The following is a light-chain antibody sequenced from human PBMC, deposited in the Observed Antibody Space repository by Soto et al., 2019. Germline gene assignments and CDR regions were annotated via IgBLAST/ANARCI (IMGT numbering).Light chain of an antibody. CDR3: QQSYRNPRT. Sequence: EIVLTQSPGTPSFSPGGRATPSCRASQSVSSSYLAWFQHKPGQAPRLLIYGASSRATGIPDRFSGSGSGTDFTLTISSLQPEDFATYYCQQSYRNPRTFGLGTKVDIK. CDR2: GAS. CDR1: QSVSSSY. V-gene: IGKV3-20*01. J-gene: IGKJ1*01.